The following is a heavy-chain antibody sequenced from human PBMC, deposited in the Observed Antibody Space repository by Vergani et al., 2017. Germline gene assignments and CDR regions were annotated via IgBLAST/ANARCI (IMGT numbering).Heavy chain of an antibody. CDR2: ISYDGSNK. J-gene: IGHJ6*02. CDR3: ARERRTAAHYYYYGMDV. V-gene: IGHV3-30*03. Sequence: QVQLVESGGGVVQPGRSLRLSCAASGFTFSNYGIHWVRQAPGKGLEWVAVISYDGSNKYYADSVKGRFTISRDNSKNTLYLQMNSLRAEDTAVYYCARERRTAAHYYYYGMDVWGQGTTVTVSS. CDR1: GFTFSNYG. D-gene: IGHD1-14*01.